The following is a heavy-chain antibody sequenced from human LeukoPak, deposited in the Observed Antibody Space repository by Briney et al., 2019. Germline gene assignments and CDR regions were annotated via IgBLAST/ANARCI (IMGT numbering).Heavy chain of an antibody. D-gene: IGHD6-13*01. J-gene: IGHJ4*02. CDR1: GFSFSNYA. V-gene: IGHV3-23*01. Sequence: GGSLRLSCAASGFSFSNYAMSWVRQAPGKGLEWVSAISGSGSGTYYADSVKGRFTISRDNSKNTLYLQMNSLRAEDTAVYYCAKKGSRSWYLPDGYYFDYWGQGTLVTVSS. CDR2: ISGSGSGT. CDR3: AKKGSRSWYLPDGYYFDY.